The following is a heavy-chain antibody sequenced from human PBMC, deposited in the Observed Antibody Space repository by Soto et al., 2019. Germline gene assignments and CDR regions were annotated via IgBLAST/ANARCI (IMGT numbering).Heavy chain of an antibody. CDR1: GGSISGSSYY. CDR2: IYHSGST. J-gene: IGHJ4*02. Sequence: PSETLSLTCTVSGGSISGSSYYWGWIRQPPGKGLEWIGEIYHSGSTNYNPSLKSRVTISVDKSKNQFSLKLSSVTAADTAVYYCAGSSSWPSDFDYWGQGTLVTVSS. V-gene: IGHV4-39*07. D-gene: IGHD6-13*01. CDR3: AGSSSWPSDFDY.